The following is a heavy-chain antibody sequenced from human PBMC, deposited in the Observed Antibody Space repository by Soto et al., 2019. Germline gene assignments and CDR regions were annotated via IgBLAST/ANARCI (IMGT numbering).Heavy chain of an antibody. CDR1: GGSISSYD. J-gene: IGHJ5*02. Sequence: PSETLSLTCTVSGGSISSYDGSWIRQPPGKGLEWIGYIYYSGRTNYNPSLKSRVTISVDTSKNQFSLKLSSVTAADTAVYYCARGYCSSTSCYIWDNWFDPWGQGTLVTVSS. CDR2: IYYSGRT. CDR3: ARGYCSSTSCYIWDNWFDP. D-gene: IGHD2-2*02. V-gene: IGHV4-59*01.